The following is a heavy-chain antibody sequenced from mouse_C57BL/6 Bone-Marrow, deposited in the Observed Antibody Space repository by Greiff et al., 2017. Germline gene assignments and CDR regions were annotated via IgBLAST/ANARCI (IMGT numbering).Heavy chain of an antibody. CDR1: GYTFTDYY. CDR2: IYPGSGNT. CDR3: ATGSSYGY. J-gene: IGHJ2*01. D-gene: IGHD1-1*01. V-gene: IGHV1-76*01. Sequence: VKLQESGAELVRPGASVKLSCKASGYTFTDYYINWVKQRPGQGLEWIARIYPGSGNTNYNEKFKGKATLTAEKSSSTAYMQLSSLPSDDSAVYFCATGSSYGYWGQGTTLTVSS.